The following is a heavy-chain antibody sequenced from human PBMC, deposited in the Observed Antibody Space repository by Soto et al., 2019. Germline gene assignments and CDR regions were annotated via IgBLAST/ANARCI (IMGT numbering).Heavy chain of an antibody. CDR1: GYSFTSYW. J-gene: IGHJ4*02. CDR3: ATQEYSGADYGFFDY. V-gene: IGHV5-51*01. D-gene: IGHD5-12*01. CDR2: IYPGDSDT. Sequence: PGESLKISCKGSGYSFTSYWIGWVRQMPGKGLEWMGMIYPGDSDTRYSPSFQGQITISADKSISTAYLQWSSLKASDTAMYYCATQEYSGADYGFFDYWGQGTLVTVSS.